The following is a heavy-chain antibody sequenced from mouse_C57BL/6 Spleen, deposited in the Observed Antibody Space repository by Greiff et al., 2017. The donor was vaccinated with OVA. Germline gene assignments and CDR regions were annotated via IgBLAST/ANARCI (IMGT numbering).Heavy chain of an antibody. Sequence: QVQLKESGAELARPGASVKMSCKASGYTFTSYTMHWVKQRPGQGLEWIGYINPSSGYTKYNQKFKDKATLTADKSSSTAYMQLSSLTSEDSAVYYCARSTTVVEEAMDDWGQGTSVTVSS. CDR2: INPSSGYT. J-gene: IGHJ4*01. D-gene: IGHD1-1*01. CDR1: GYTFTSYT. V-gene: IGHV1-4*01. CDR3: ARSTTVVEEAMDD.